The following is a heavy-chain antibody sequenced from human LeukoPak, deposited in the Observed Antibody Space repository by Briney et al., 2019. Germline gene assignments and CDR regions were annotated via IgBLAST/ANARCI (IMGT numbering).Heavy chain of an antibody. CDR1: GYTFTGYY. Sequence: ASVKVSCKASGYTFTGYYMHWVRQAPGQALELMGWINPNSECTNYAQYVQGTVTMTRDTSISTAYMELSRLRSDDTAVYYCARLQSSITMVRGAFDYWGQGTLVTVSS. J-gene: IGHJ4*02. V-gene: IGHV1-2*02. CDR2: INPNSECT. D-gene: IGHD3-10*01. CDR3: ARLQSSITMVRGAFDY.